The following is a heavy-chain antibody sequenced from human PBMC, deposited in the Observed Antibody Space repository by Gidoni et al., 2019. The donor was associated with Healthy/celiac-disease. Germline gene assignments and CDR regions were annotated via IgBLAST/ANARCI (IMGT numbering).Heavy chain of an antibody. CDR3: ARERIVGATTYYYYYYGMDV. CDR2: INPSGGST. V-gene: IGHV1-46*01. J-gene: IGHJ6*02. D-gene: IGHD1-26*01. Sequence: QVQLVQSGAEVKKPGASVKVSCKASGYTFTSYYLHWVRQAPGQGLEWMGIINPSGGSTSYAQKFQGRVTMTRDTSTSTVYMELSSLRSEDTAVYYCARERIVGATTYYYYYYGMDVWGQGTTVTVSS. CDR1: GYTFTSYY.